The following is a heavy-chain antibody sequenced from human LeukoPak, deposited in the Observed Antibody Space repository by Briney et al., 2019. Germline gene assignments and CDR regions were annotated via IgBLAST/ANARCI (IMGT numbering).Heavy chain of an antibody. Sequence: ASVKVSCKASGYTFTGYYMHWVRQAPGQGLEWMGWINPNSGGTNYAQKFQGRVTMTRDTSISTAYMELSRLRSDDTAVYYCARVWGGSGQLIPYFDYWGRGTLVTVSS. CDR3: ARVWGGSGQLIPYFDY. J-gene: IGHJ4*02. CDR1: GYTFTGYY. D-gene: IGHD2-15*01. V-gene: IGHV1-2*02. CDR2: INPNSGGT.